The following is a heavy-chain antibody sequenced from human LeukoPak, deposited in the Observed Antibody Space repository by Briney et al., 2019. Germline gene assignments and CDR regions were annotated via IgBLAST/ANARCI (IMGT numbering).Heavy chain of an antibody. J-gene: IGHJ4*02. Sequence: GASVKVSCKASGYTFTGYYMHWVRQAPGQGLEWMGWINPNSGGTNYAQKFQGRVTMTRDTSISTAYMELSRLRSDDTAVYYCAREPATYSSDWWGGFDSWGQGTLVTVSS. CDR2: INPNSGGT. D-gene: IGHD6-19*01. CDR1: GYTFTGYY. V-gene: IGHV1-2*02. CDR3: AREPATYSSDWWGGFDS.